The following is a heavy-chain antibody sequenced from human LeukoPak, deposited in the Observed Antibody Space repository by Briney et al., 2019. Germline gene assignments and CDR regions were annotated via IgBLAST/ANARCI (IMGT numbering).Heavy chain of an antibody. V-gene: IGHV4-34*01. CDR2: INHSGST. Sequence: SETLSLTCAVYGGSFSGYYRSWIRQPPGKGLEWIGEINHSGSTNYNPSLKSRVTISVDTSKNQFSLKLSSVTAADTAVYYCAFRIAVAGYAFDIWGQGTMVTVSS. J-gene: IGHJ3*02. CDR3: AFRIAVAGYAFDI. D-gene: IGHD6-19*01. CDR1: GGSFSGYY.